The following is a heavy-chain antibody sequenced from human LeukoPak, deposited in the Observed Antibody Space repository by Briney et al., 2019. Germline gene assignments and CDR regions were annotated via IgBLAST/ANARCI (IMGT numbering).Heavy chain of an antibody. D-gene: IGHD3-22*01. Sequence: GGSLRLSCAASGFTFRNYAMHWVRQAPGEGLEYGSAITGDGGTTYYARSVKDRFTISRDNSKNTLYLQMGSLRAEDMAVYYCARIYYDRGGHYYDYWGQGTLATVSS. CDR2: ITGDGGTT. CDR3: ARIYYDRGGHYYDY. V-gene: IGHV3-64*01. CDR1: GFTFRNYA. J-gene: IGHJ4*02.